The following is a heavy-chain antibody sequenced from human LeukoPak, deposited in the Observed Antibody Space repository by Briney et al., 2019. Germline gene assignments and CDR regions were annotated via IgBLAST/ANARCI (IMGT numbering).Heavy chain of an antibody. V-gene: IGHV1-2*02. J-gene: IGHJ4*02. Sequence: ASVKVSCKASGYTLTGYYMHWVRQAPGQGLEWMGWINPNSGGTNYAQKFQGRVTMTRDTSISTAYMELSRLRSDDKAVYYCASTPYYDFWSGSLYYFDYWGQGTLVTVSS. D-gene: IGHD3-3*01. CDR2: INPNSGGT. CDR1: GYTLTGYY. CDR3: ASTPYYDFWSGSLYYFDY.